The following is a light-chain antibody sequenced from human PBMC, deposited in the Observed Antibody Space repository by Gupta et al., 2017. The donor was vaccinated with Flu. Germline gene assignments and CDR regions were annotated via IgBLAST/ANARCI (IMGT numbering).Light chain of an antibody. Sequence: ERVTLSCRAGESVNRNHLAWYQQKPGQAPRLLMYGTSNRVPGIPDRFSGGGSGTDFTLTIDRLEPEDSALFYCHHYGTSPYTFGQGTKLEIK. CDR2: GTS. V-gene: IGKV3-20*01. CDR1: ESVNRNH. CDR3: HHYGTSPYT. J-gene: IGKJ2*01.